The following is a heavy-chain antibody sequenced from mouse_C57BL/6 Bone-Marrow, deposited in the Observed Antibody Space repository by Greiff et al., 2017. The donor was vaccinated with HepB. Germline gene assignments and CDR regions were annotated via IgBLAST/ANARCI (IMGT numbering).Heavy chain of an antibody. V-gene: IGHV14-4*01. CDR2: IDPENGDT. Sequence: EVQLQQSGAELVRPGASVKLSCTASGFNIKDDYMHWVKQRPEQGLEWIGWIDPENGDTEYASKFKGKATLTADKSSSTAYMELRSLTSEDSAVYFCARWRITTVGTLWGQGTTLTVSS. D-gene: IGHD1-1*01. J-gene: IGHJ2*01. CDR1: GFNIKDDY. CDR3: ARWRITTVGTL.